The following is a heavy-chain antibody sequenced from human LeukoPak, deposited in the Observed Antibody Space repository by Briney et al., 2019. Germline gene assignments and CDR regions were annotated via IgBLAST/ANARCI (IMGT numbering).Heavy chain of an antibody. Sequence: ASVKVSCKASGYTFTGYYMHWVRQAPGQGLEWMGRINPNSGGTNYAQEFQGRVTMTRDTSISTAYMELSRLRSDDTAVYYCARDPPRMKQQLVGDYWGQGTLVTVSS. CDR2: INPNSGGT. CDR1: GYTFTGYY. D-gene: IGHD6-13*01. CDR3: ARDPPRMKQQLVGDY. V-gene: IGHV1-2*06. J-gene: IGHJ4*02.